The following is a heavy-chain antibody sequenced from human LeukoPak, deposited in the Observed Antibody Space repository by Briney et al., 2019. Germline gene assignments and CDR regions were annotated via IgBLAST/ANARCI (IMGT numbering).Heavy chain of an antibody. V-gene: IGHV5-51*01. Sequence: GESLKISCKGSGYSFISYWIGWVRQMPGKGLEWMRIIYPGDSDTRYSPSFQGQVTISADKSISTAYLQWSSLKASDTAMYYCARGYCSSTSCEDYWGQGTLVTVSS. CDR3: ARGYCSSTSCEDY. D-gene: IGHD2-2*01. CDR1: GYSFISYW. CDR2: IYPGDSDT. J-gene: IGHJ4*02.